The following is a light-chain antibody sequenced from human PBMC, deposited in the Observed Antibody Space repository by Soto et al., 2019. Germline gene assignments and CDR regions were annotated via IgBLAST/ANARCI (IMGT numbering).Light chain of an antibody. J-gene: IGKJ1*01. V-gene: IGKV3-15*01. CDR2: GTS. Sequence: EILMTQSPATLSVSPGERATLSCRASQSVSSNLAWYKQKPGQSPRLLIYGTSTRATGVPARLSGGGSGTEFTLTINSIKSEDFAVYFCHQYNFWPTFGHGTKVDIK. CDR1: QSVSSN. CDR3: HQYNFWPT.